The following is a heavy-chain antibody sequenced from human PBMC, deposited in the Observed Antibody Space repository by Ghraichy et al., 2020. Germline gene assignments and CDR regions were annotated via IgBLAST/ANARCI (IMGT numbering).Heavy chain of an antibody. J-gene: IGHJ5*02. CDR2: IYHSGST. CDR1: GYSISSGYY. Sequence: SETLSLTCAVSGYSISSGYYWGWIRQPPGKGLVWIGSIYHSGSTYYNPSLQIRVTMSVDTSKNHFSLKLSSVIAADTAVYYCAGDGGIAVAGVSYNWFDPWGQGTPVTVYS. CDR3: AGDGGIAVAGVSYNWFDP. V-gene: IGHV4-38-2*02. D-gene: IGHD6-19*01.